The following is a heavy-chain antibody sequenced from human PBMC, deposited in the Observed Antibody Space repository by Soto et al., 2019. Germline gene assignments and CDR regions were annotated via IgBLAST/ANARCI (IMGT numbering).Heavy chain of an antibody. V-gene: IGHV1-18*01. D-gene: IGHD2-2*01. CDR1: GYTFTSYG. Sequence: GASVKVSCKASGYTFTSYGISWVRQAPGQGLEWKGWISAYNGNTNYAQKLQVRVTMTTDTSTSTAYMELRSLRSDDTAVYYCARVGVRCSSTSCYSEGWFDPWGQGTLVTVSS. CDR3: ARVGVRCSSTSCYSEGWFDP. J-gene: IGHJ5*02. CDR2: ISAYNGNT.